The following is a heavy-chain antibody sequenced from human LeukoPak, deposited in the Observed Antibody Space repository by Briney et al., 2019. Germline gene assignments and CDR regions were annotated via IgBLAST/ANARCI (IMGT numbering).Heavy chain of an antibody. D-gene: IGHD6-19*01. CDR1: GFTFGTYA. J-gene: IGHJ4*02. V-gene: IGHV3-64*02. Sequence: GGSPRLSCAASGFTFGTYAMHWVRQAPGKGLEYVSAISSNGRITYYADSVKGRFTISRDNSKNILYLQMGSLRTEDTAVYYCARVSGWYWFDNWGQGTLVTVSS. CDR2: ISSNGRIT. CDR3: ARVSGWYWFDN.